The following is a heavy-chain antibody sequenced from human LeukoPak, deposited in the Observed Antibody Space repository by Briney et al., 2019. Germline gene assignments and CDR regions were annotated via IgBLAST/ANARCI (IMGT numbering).Heavy chain of an antibody. CDR2: ISGSGAYT. CDR3: ARPFRQFDSSSSYYSFDL. J-gene: IGHJ5*02. CDR1: DFAFSSYA. D-gene: IGHD3-22*01. Sequence: PGGSLRLSCGASDFAFSSYAMNWVRQAPGEGLEWASAISGSGAYTQYADSVKGRFTISRDNSKNALFLQMNSLRAEDTAVYYCARPFRQFDSSSSYYSFDLWGRGTVVTVSS. V-gene: IGHV3-23*01.